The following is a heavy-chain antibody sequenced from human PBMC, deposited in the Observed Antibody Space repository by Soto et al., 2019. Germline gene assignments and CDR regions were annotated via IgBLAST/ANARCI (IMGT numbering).Heavy chain of an antibody. CDR2: IYYSGST. V-gene: IGHV4-39*01. J-gene: IGHJ5*02. D-gene: IGHD6-13*01. CDR3: ARLTRIAARPIDP. CDR1: GGSVSSSSYY. Sequence: SETLSLTCTVSGGSVSSSSYYLGWIRQSPGKGLEWIGSIYYSGSTYCNPSLKSRVTISVDTSKNQFPLKLSSVTAADTAVYYCARLTRIAARPIDPWGQGTLVTVSS.